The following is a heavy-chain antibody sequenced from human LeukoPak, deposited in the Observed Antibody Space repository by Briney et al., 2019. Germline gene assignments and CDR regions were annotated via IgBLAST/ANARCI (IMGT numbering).Heavy chain of an antibody. V-gene: IGHV4-30-4*02. CDR1: GGSISSGDYY. CDR2: IYYSGST. CDR3: ARDPTTVTKGLDL. D-gene: IGHD4-17*01. J-gene: IGHJ3*01. Sequence: SETLSLTCTVSGGSISSGDYYWSWIRQPPGKGLEWIGYIYYSGSTYYNPSLKSRVTIPVDTSKNQFSLKLSSVTAADAAVYFCARDPTTVTKGLDLWGQGTMVTVSS.